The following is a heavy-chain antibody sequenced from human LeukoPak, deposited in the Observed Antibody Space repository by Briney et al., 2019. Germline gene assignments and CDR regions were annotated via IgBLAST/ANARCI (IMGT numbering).Heavy chain of an antibody. D-gene: IGHD2-15*01. CDR2: ISYDGSNK. V-gene: IGHV3-30*04. J-gene: IGHJ4*02. CDR3: ARDLHCSGGSCYAKPTYYFDY. CDR1: GFTFSSYA. Sequence: GGSLRLSCAASGFTFSSYAMHWVRQAPGKGLEWVAVISYDGSNKYYADSVKGRFTISRDNSKNTLYLQMNSLRAEDTAVYYCARDLHCSGGSCYAKPTYYFDYWGQGTLATVSS.